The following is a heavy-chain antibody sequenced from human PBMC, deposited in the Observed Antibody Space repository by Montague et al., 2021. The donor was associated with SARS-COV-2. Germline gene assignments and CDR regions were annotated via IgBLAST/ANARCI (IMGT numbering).Heavy chain of an antibody. V-gene: IGHV3-9*01. J-gene: IGHJ4*02. CDR1: GFTFDDYA. Sequence: SLRLSCAASGFTFDDYAMHWVRQAPGKGLEWVSGISWNSGSIGYADSVKGRFTISRDNAKNSLYLQMNSLRAEDTALYYCAKALEALRHFVPVDYWGQGTLVTVSS. D-gene: IGHD3-9*01. CDR3: AKALEALRHFVPVDY. CDR2: ISWNSGSI.